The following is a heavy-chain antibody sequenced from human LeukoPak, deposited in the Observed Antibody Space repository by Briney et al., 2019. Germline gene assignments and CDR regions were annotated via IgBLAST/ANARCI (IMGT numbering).Heavy chain of an antibody. J-gene: IGHJ3*02. V-gene: IGHV1-69*13. Sequence: ASVKVSCKASGGTFSSYAISWVRQAPGQGLEWMGGIIPIFGTANYAQKFQGRVTITADESTSTAYMELSSLRSEDTAVYYCASGLVGAKAFDIWGQGTMVTVSS. D-gene: IGHD1-26*01. CDR1: GGTFSSYA. CDR2: IIPIFGTA. CDR3: ASGLVGAKAFDI.